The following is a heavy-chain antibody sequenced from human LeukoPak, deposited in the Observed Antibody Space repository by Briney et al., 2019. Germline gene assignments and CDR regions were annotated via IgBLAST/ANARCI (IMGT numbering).Heavy chain of an antibody. Sequence: GASVKVSCKASGGTFSSYAISWVRQAPGQGLEWMGGIIPIFGTANYAQKFQGRVTITTDESTSTAYMELSSLRSEDTAVYYCARGPFNWKDFYYYYMDVWGKGTTVTVSS. V-gene: IGHV1-69*05. D-gene: IGHD1-20*01. CDR2: IIPIFGTA. CDR3: ARGPFNWKDFYYYYMDV. J-gene: IGHJ6*03. CDR1: GGTFSSYA.